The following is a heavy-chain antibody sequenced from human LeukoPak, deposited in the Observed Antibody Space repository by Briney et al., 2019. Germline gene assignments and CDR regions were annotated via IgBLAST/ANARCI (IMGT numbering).Heavy chain of an antibody. Sequence: KPSETLSLTCTVSGGSISNYYWSWIRQPPGKGLEWIGYIYYSGSTNYNPSLKSRVTMSVDTSKNQFSLKLSSVTAADTAVYYCAGGPYQLLYWFDPWGQGTLVTVSS. CDR2: IYYSGST. V-gene: IGHV4-59*01. J-gene: IGHJ5*02. CDR1: GGSISNYY. CDR3: AGGPYQLLYWFDP. D-gene: IGHD2-2*01.